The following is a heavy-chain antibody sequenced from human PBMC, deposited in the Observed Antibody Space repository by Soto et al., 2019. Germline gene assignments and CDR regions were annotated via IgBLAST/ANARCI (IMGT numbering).Heavy chain of an antibody. J-gene: IGHJ4*02. CDR3: ARDGPRDSSGSTDY. V-gene: IGHV3-30-3*01. CDR1: GFTFSSYA. Sequence: GGSLRLSCAASGFTFSSYAMHWVRQAPGKGLEWVAVISYDGSNKYYADSVKGRFTISRDNSKNTLYLQMNSLRAEDTAVYYCARDGPRDSSGSTDYWGQGTLVTVSS. D-gene: IGHD3-22*01. CDR2: ISYDGSNK.